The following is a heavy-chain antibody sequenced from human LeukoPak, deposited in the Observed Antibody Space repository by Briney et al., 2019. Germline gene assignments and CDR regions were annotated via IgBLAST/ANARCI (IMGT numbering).Heavy chain of an antibody. CDR2: ISSGGGST. Sequence: GGSLSLSCLASGFTFSSYAMHWVRQAPGKGLEYVSGISSGGGSTYYADSVKGRFTISRDNSKNTLYLQMSSLRAEDTAVYYCVKGREDGYNYFDYWGQGTLVTVSS. J-gene: IGHJ4*02. CDR1: GFTFSSYA. CDR3: VKGREDGYNYFDY. V-gene: IGHV3-64D*06. D-gene: IGHD5-24*01.